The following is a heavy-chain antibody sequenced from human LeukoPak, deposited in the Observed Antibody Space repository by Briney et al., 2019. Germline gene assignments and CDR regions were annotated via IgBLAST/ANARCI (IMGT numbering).Heavy chain of an antibody. J-gene: IGHJ4*02. V-gene: IGHV3-23*01. D-gene: IGHD5-12*01. Sequence: GGTLRLSCAASEFTFSNYGMSWVRQAPGKGLEWVSSISGSGGSTYYADSVKGRFTISRDNSKNTLYLQMNSLRAEDTAVYYCARGPSGYHNTGGQGTLVTVSS. CDR2: ISGSGGST. CDR1: EFTFSNYG. CDR3: ARGPSGYHNT.